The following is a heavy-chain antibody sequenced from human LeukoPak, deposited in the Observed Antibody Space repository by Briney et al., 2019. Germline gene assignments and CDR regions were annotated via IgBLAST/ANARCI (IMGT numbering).Heavy chain of an antibody. Sequence: GGSLRLSCAASGFTFSHFWMSWVRQAPGKGLEWVAYIKKTGSETYYVDSVKGRVTITRDNTRNSLFLQMYSLRAEDTAVYFCAREDGYCSGGNCYSYFDSWGQGTLVTVSS. J-gene: IGHJ4*02. CDR2: IKKTGSET. V-gene: IGHV3-7*01. CDR3: AREDGYCSGGNCYSYFDS. D-gene: IGHD2-15*01. CDR1: GFTFSHFW.